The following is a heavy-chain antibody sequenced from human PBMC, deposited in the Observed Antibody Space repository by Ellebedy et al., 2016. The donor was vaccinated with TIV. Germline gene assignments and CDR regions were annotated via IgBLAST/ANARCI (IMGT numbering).Heavy chain of an antibody. V-gene: IGHV4-59*08. J-gene: IGHJ4*02. CDR3: ARHWAVSDYFDY. CDR2: IYDDGTT. Sequence: SETLSLTCTVSGGSIPNFYWSWIRQPPGKGLEWVGFIYDDGTTNYNPSLKSRVTISVDTSKNLFSLELSSVTAADTAVYYCARHWAVSDYFDYWGQGTLVTVSS. D-gene: IGHD3-16*01. CDR1: GGSIPNFY.